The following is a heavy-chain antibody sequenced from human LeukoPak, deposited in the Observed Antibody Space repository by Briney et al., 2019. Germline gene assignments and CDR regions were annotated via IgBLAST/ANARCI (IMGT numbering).Heavy chain of an antibody. Sequence: GGSLRLSCAASGFTFSSYSMNWVRQAPGKGLEWVSSISSSSSYIYYADSVKGRFTISRDNAKNSLYLQMNSLRAEDTAVYYCARANGNGDCDYWGQGTLVTVSS. CDR2: ISSSSSYI. CDR3: ARANGNGDCDY. CDR1: GFTFSSYS. D-gene: IGHD1-1*01. J-gene: IGHJ4*02. V-gene: IGHV3-21*01.